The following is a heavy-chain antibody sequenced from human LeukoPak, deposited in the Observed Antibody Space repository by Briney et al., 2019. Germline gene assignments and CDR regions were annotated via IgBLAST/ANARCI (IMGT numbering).Heavy chain of an antibody. CDR2: ISAYNGNT. Sequence: ASVKVSCKASGYNFLSYGITWVRQAPGQGLEWMGWISAYNGNTNYAQRLQGRVTMTTDTSTGTAYMELRSLRSDDTALYYCARRLRYYDSGGYFDYWGQGTLVTVSS. J-gene: IGHJ4*02. V-gene: IGHV1-18*01. CDR3: ARRLRYYDSGGYFDY. CDR1: GYNFLSYG. D-gene: IGHD3-22*01.